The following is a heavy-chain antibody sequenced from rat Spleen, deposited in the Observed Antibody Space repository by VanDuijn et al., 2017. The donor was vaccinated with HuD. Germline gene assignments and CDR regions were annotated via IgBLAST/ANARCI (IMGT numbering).Heavy chain of an antibody. Sequence: EVRLGESGGGLVQPGRSMKLSCAASGFTFSDYAMAWVRQAPTKGLEWVASISYDGGGTYYRDSVKGRFTISRDNAKSTLYLQMDSLRSEDTAIYYCARPTTGIPFNYWGQGVMVTVSS. V-gene: IGHV5-25*01. CDR2: ISYDGGGT. D-gene: IGHD1-9*01. CDR3: ARPTTGIPFNY. CDR1: GFTFSDYA. J-gene: IGHJ2*01.